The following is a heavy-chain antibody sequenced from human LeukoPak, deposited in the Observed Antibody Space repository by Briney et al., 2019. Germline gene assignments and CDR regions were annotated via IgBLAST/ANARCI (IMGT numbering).Heavy chain of an antibody. J-gene: IGHJ3*02. D-gene: IGHD4-23*01. CDR1: GYTFTSYY. Sequence: ASVKVSCKASGYTFTSYYMHWVRQAPGQGLEWMGIINPSGGSTSYAQKFQGRVTMTRDTSTSTVYMELSSLRSEDTAVYYCARGGSTTVVTYDAIDIWGQGTMVTVSS. CDR2: INPSGGST. CDR3: ARGGSTTVVTYDAIDI. V-gene: IGHV1-46*01.